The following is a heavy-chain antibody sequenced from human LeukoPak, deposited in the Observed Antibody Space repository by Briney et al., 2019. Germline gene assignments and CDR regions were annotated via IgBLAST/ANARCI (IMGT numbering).Heavy chain of an antibody. CDR3: AREGSGSYSLKAYYYYGMDV. Sequence: ASVKVSRKASGYTFASYYMHWVQQAPGQGLEWMGIINPSGGSTSYAQKFQGRVTMTRDTSTSTVYMELSSLRSEDTAVYYCAREGSGSYSLKAYYYYGMDVWGQGTTVTVSS. D-gene: IGHD3-10*01. CDR1: GYTFASYY. J-gene: IGHJ6*02. V-gene: IGHV1-46*01. CDR2: INPSGGST.